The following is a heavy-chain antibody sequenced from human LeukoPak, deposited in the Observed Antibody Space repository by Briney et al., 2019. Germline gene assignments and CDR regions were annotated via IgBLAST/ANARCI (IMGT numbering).Heavy chain of an antibody. CDR1: GGSISSSSYY. D-gene: IGHD1-7*01. V-gene: IGHV4-39*07. CDR2: IYYSGST. CDR3: ARARNYVLDY. Sequence: SETLSLTCTVSGGSISSSSYYWGWIRQPPGKGPEWIGSIYYSGSTYYNPSLKSRVTISVDTSKNQFSLKLSSVTAADTAVYYCARARNYVLDYWGQGTLVTVSS. J-gene: IGHJ4*02.